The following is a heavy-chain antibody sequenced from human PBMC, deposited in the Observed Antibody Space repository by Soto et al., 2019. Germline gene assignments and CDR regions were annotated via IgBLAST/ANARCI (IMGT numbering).Heavy chain of an antibody. CDR3: ARGGYPIVVVPAANHDAFDI. J-gene: IGHJ3*02. CDR2: ISYDGSNK. V-gene: IGHV3-30-3*01. Sequence: PGGSLRLSCAASGFTFSSYAMHWVRQAPGKGLEWVAVISYDGSNKYYADSVKGRFTISRDNSKNTLYLQMNSLRAEDTAVYYCARGGYPIVVVPAANHDAFDIWGQGTMVTVSS. CDR1: GFTFSSYA. D-gene: IGHD2-2*01.